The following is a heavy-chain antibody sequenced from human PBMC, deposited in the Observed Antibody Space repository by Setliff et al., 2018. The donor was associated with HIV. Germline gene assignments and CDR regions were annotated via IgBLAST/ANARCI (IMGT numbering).Heavy chain of an antibody. CDR3: ARSGGGCSGISCYSLWFDP. J-gene: IGHJ5*02. Sequence: PGGSLRLSCAASGLIFSSYAMSWVRQAPGKGLAWVSTISGSGGNTYYADSVKGRFTISRDNSNNMLFLQMNSLRTEDTAVYYCARSGGGCSGISCYSLWFDPWGHGTLVTVSS. V-gene: IGHV3-23*01. CDR1: GLIFSSYA. D-gene: IGHD2-15*01. CDR2: ISGSGGNT.